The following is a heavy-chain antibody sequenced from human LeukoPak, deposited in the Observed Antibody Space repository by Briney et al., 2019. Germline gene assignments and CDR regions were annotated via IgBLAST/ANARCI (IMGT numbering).Heavy chain of an antibody. J-gene: IGHJ4*02. Sequence: PGGSLGLSCAASGFTFSSYAMHWVRQAPGKGLEWVAVISYDGSNKYYADSVKGRFTTSRDNSKNTLYLQMNSLRAEDTAVYYCARDHPFLGYCSSTSCFSNYFDYWGQGTLVTVSS. CDR2: ISYDGSNK. D-gene: IGHD2-2*01. CDR1: GFTFSSYA. CDR3: ARDHPFLGYCSSTSCFSNYFDY. V-gene: IGHV3-30-3*01.